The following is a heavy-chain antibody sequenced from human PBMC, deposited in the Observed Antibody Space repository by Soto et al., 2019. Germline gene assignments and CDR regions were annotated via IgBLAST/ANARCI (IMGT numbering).Heavy chain of an antibody. CDR2: ISSSSSYI. J-gene: IGHJ5*02. Sequence: LRLSCAASGFTFSSYSMNWVRQAPGKGLEWVSSISSSSSYIYYADSVKGRFTISRDNAKNSLYLQMNSLRAEDTAVYYCARNLYFYDTSGYHPWGQGTLVTVSS. D-gene: IGHD3-22*01. V-gene: IGHV3-21*01. CDR1: GFTFSSYS. CDR3: ARNLYFYDTSGYHP.